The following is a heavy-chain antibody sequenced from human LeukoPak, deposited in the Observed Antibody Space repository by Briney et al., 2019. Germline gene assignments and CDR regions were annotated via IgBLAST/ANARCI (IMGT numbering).Heavy chain of an antibody. CDR3: ARDPDCSSTSCYNEGY. D-gene: IGHD2-2*02. V-gene: IGHV4-39*07. CDR1: GGSISSSSHY. CDR2: IFFSGIA. Sequence: SETLSLTCSVSGGSISSSSHYWGWIRQPPGKGLEWIGNIFFSGIAYHNPSLKSRVTISVDTSKNQFSLKLSSVTAADTAVYYCARDPDCSSTSCYNEGYWGQGTLVTVSS. J-gene: IGHJ4*02.